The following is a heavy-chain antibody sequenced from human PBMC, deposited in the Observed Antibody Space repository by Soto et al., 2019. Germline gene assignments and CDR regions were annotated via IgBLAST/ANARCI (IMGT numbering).Heavy chain of an antibody. Sequence: SETLSLTCSVSGGSISSSSYYWGWIRQPPGKGLEWIGSIYYSGSTYYNPSLKSRVTISVDTSKNQFSLKLSSVTAADTAVYYCAREVVYTTLTMYDYWGQGTLVTVSS. D-gene: IGHD2-8*02. V-gene: IGHV4-39*07. CDR2: IYYSGST. CDR1: GGSISSSSYY. J-gene: IGHJ4*02. CDR3: AREVVYTTLTMYDY.